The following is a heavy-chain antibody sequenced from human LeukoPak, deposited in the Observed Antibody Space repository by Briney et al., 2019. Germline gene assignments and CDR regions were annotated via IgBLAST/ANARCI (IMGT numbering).Heavy chain of an antibody. V-gene: IGHV1-18*01. CDR1: GYTFTSYG. Sequence: ASVKVSCKASGYTFTSYGISWVRQAPGQRLEWMGWINAGNGNTKYSQEFQGRVTIIRDTSTSTAYMELRSLRSDDTAVYYCARDDRVQTRIFDYWGQGTLVTVSS. CDR2: INAGNGNT. J-gene: IGHJ4*02. CDR3: ARDDRVQTRIFDY.